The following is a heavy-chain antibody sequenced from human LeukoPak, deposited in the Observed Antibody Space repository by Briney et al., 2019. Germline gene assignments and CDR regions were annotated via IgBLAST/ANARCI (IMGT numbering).Heavy chain of an antibody. J-gene: IGHJ4*02. D-gene: IGHD3-9*01. V-gene: IGHV3-43*01. CDR1: GFTFDDYS. Sequence: GGSLRLSCAASGFTFDDYSMHWVRQAPGKGLEWISLINWDAGDTFYADSVKGRFIISRDNRKNSLTLHMNSLRTEDTALYYCAKVATGLRYFDYFDYWGQGTLVTVSS. CDR3: AKVATGLRYFDYFDY. CDR2: INWDAGDT.